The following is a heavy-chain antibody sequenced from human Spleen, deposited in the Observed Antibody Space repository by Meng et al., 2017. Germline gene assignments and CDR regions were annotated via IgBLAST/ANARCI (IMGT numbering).Heavy chain of an antibody. CDR3: AGGGVVAWEVLQY. Sequence: VQLQQRGAGLLTASVTPSLTFAVYGGSFNEYFWSWFRKSPGKGLEWIGEFSQSGTNNYNASHRSRATISIATSKNPFSLKLTSVPAADTAVYYVAGGGVVAWEVLQYLGQGTLVTVSS. V-gene: IGHV4-34*01. CDR2: FSQSGTN. CDR1: GGSFNEYF. J-gene: IGHJ4*02. D-gene: IGHD1-26*01.